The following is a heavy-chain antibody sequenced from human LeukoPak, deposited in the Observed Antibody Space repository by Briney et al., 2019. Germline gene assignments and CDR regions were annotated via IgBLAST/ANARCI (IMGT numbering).Heavy chain of an antibody. CDR1: GDSVSSDSYY. V-gene: IGHV4-61*01. D-gene: IGHD2-15*01. Sequence: PSETLSLTCTVPGDSVSSDSYYWSWIRHPPGKGLEWIAYIVYSGSTKYNPSLKSRVTITLDTSKNQFSLKLSSVTAADTAVYYCARDSAPNGRYCSGGSCSILYYYYGMDVWGQGTTVTVSS. CDR3: ARDSAPNGRYCSGGSCSILYYYYGMDV. CDR2: IVYSGST. J-gene: IGHJ6*02.